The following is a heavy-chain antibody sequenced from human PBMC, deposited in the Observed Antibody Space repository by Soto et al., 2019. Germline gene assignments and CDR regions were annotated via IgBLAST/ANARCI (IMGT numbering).Heavy chain of an antibody. CDR3: ARGSLVDYGDYGGLDY. CDR2: IYYSGST. CDR1: GGSISSGDYY. J-gene: IGHJ4*02. D-gene: IGHD4-17*01. V-gene: IGHV4-30-4*01. Sequence: QVQLQESGPGLVKPSQTLSLTCTVSGGSISSGDYYWSWIRQRPGKGLEWIGYIYYSGSTYYNPSLKSRVTISVDTSKNQFSLKVSSVTAAVTAVYYCARGSLVDYGDYGGLDYWGRGTLVTVSS.